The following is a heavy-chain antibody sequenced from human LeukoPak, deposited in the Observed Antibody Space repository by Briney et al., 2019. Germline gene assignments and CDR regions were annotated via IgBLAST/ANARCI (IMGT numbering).Heavy chain of an antibody. CDR1: GFTFSSYS. V-gene: IGHV3-74*01. Sequence: GGSLRLSCAASGFTFSSYSMNWVRQAPGKGLVWVSRINSDGSSTSYADSVKGRFTISRDNAKNTLYLQMNSLRAEDTAVYYCAREYTVYDSSGYYQDYWGQGTLATVSS. D-gene: IGHD3-22*01. J-gene: IGHJ4*02. CDR3: AREYTVYDSSGYYQDY. CDR2: INSDGSST.